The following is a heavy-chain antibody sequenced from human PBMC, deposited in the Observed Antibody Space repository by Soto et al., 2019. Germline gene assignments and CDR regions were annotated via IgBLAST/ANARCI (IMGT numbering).Heavy chain of an antibody. CDR3: ARGIVGATSGGAYNWFDP. V-gene: IGHV4-59*01. J-gene: IGHJ5*02. CDR1: GGSISSYY. D-gene: IGHD1-26*01. CDR2: IYYSGST. Sequence: SETLSLTCTVSGGSISSYYWSWIRQPPGKGLEWIGYIYYSGSTNYNPSLKSRVTISVDTSKNQFSLKLSSVTAADTAVYYCARGIVGATSGGAYNWFDPWGQGTRVNV.